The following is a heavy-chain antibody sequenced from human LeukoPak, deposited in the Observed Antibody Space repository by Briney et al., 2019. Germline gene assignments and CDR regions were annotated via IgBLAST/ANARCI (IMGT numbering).Heavy chain of an antibody. CDR1: GFTFSSYA. V-gene: IGHV3-30*01. CDR2: ISYDGSNK. Sequence: PGGSLRLSCAASGFTFSSYAMHWVRQAPGKGPEWVAVISYDGSNKYYADSVKGRFTISRDNSKNTLYLQMNSLRAEDTAAYYCARDLRSGELSLSLFDYWGQGSLVTVSS. CDR3: ARDLRSGELSLSLFDY. J-gene: IGHJ4*02. D-gene: IGHD3-16*02.